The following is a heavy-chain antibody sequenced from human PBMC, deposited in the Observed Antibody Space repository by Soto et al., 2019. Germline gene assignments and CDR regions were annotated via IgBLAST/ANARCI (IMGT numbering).Heavy chain of an antibody. CDR3: ARNPRCGGDWFNWFDP. CDR1: GGTFSSYA. V-gene: IGHV1-69*01. CDR2: IIPIFGTA. Sequence: QVQLVQSGAEVKKPGSSVKVSCKASGGTFSSYAISWVRQAPGQGLEWMGGIIPIFGTANYAQKFQGRVTITADESTSTAYMELISLRSEDTAVYYCARNPRCGGDWFNWFDPWGQGTLVTVSS. J-gene: IGHJ5*02. D-gene: IGHD2-21*02.